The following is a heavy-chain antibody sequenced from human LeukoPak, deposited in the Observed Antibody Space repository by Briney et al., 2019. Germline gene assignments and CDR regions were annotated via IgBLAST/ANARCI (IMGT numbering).Heavy chain of an antibody. CDR3: ARAWTGDY. CDR2: IYPNGGT. Sequence: GGSLRLSCAASGLSVSDNYMTWVRQAPGKGLDWVSIIYPNGGTYYADSVKGRFTISRDNSKNTLNLQMNSLRVEDTAVYYCARAWTGDYWGQGTLVTVSS. J-gene: IGHJ4*02. D-gene: IGHD3/OR15-3a*01. V-gene: IGHV3-53*01. CDR1: GLSVSDNY.